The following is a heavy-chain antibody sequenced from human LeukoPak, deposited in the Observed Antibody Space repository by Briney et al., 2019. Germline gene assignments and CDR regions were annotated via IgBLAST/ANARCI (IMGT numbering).Heavy chain of an antibody. CDR2: IIPIFGTA. V-gene: IGHV1-69*13. J-gene: IGHJ6*02. Sequence: ASVKVSCKASGGTFSSYAISWVRQAPGQGLEWMGGIIPIFGTANYAQKFQGRVTITADESTSTVYMELSSLRSEDTAVYDCARDDYGDGYYYYGMDVWGQGTTVTVSS. CDR1: GGTFSSYA. D-gene: IGHD4-17*01. CDR3: ARDDYGDGYYYYGMDV.